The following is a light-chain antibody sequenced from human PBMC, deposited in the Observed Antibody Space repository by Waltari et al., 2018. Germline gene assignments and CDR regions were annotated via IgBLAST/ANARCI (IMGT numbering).Light chain of an antibody. V-gene: IGKV1-33*01. CDR1: QDISDF. J-gene: IGKJ2*01. Sequence: DIQMTQSPSSLSASVGDRVTITCHASQDISDFLNWYHQRPGKAPNVVIYDASNLETGVLARLSGRGSGKDFTFTISNLQPADIGTYYCQQYDALPYTFGQGTKLEI. CDR2: DAS. CDR3: QQYDALPYT.